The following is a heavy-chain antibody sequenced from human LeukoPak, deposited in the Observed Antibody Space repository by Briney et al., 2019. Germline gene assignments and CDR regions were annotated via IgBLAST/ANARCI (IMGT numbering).Heavy chain of an antibody. CDR2: INPSGGST. V-gene: IGHV1-46*01. CDR3: ARDPGYSYGLYNWFDP. J-gene: IGHJ5*02. CDR1: GYTFTSYH. Sequence: ASVKVSCKASGYTFTSYHMHWVRQAPGQGLEWMGIINPSGGSTSYAQKFQGRVTMTRDMSTSTVYMELSSLRSEDTAVYYCARDPGYSYGLYNWFDPWGQGTLVTVSS. D-gene: IGHD5-18*01.